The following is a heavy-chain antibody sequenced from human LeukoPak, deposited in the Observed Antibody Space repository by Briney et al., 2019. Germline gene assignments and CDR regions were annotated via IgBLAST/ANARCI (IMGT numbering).Heavy chain of an antibody. CDR3: AKNLDNWNGIAFDY. Sequence: GGSLRLSCAASGFTFSSYAMSWVRQAPGKGLEWASAISGSGGSTYYADSVKGRFTISRDNSKNTLYLQMNSLRAEDTAVYYCAKNLDNWNGIAFDYWGQGTLVTVSS. V-gene: IGHV3-23*01. D-gene: IGHD1-20*01. CDR1: GFTFSSYA. J-gene: IGHJ4*02. CDR2: ISGSGGST.